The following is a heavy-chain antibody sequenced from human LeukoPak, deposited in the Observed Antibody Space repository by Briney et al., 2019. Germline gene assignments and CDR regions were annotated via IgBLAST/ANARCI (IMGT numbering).Heavy chain of an antibody. CDR2: IWYDGSNK. Sequence: GGSLRLSCAASGFTFSSYGMHWVRQAPGKGLEWVAAIWYDGSNKYYADPVKGRFTISRDNSKNTLYLQMNSLRAEDTAVYYCARDLEGGYAPYYYFDYWGQGTLVTVSS. D-gene: IGHD5-12*01. CDR3: ARDLEGGYAPYYYFDY. J-gene: IGHJ4*02. CDR1: GFTFSSYG. V-gene: IGHV3-33*01.